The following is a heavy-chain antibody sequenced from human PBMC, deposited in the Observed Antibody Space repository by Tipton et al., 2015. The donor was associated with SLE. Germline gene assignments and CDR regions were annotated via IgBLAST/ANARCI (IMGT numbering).Heavy chain of an antibody. CDR3: ARRWERGAFDI. V-gene: IGHV4-61*02. Sequence: TLSLTCTVSGDSISSCSYYWSWIRQPAGKGLEWIGRIYTSGTTNYNLSLKSRVTISVYRYKKQFSLNRSPVTAADTAVYYCARRWERGAFDISGQGKMVTVSS. CDR1: GDSISSCSYY. J-gene: IGHJ3*02. D-gene: IGHD1-26*01. CDR2: IYTSGTT.